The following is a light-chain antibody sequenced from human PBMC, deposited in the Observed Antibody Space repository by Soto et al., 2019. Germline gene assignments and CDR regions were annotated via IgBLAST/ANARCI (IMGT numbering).Light chain of an antibody. J-gene: IGLJ2*01. CDR2: EVS. CDR1: SSDVGGYNY. Sequence: QSALTQPPSASGSPGQSVTISCTGTSSDVGGYNYVSWYRQHPGKAPKLMIYEVSKRPSGVPDRFSGSKSGNTASLTVSGLQADDEADYYCSSYAGSNNLVFGGGTKLTVL. CDR3: SSYAGSNNLV. V-gene: IGLV2-8*01.